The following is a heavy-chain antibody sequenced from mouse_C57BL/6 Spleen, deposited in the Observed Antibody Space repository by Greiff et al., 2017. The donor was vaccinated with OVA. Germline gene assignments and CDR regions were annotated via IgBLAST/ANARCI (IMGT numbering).Heavy chain of an antibody. D-gene: IGHD1-1*01. CDR1: GYTFTDYE. CDR3: TRSSFITTVVATRGYFDY. CDR2: IDPETGGT. J-gene: IGHJ2*01. V-gene: IGHV1-15*01. Sequence: VQLQQPGAELVRPGASVTLSCKASGYTFTDYEMHWVKQTPVHGLEWIGAIDPETGGTAYNQKFKGKAILTAEKSSSTAYMELRSLTSEDSAVYCCTRSSFITTVVATRGYFDYWGQGTALTVSS.